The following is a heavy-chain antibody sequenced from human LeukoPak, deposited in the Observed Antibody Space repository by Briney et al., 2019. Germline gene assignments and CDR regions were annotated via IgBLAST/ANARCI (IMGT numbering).Heavy chain of an antibody. CDR1: GYTFTSYD. D-gene: IGHD2-15*01. J-gene: IGHJ4*02. CDR2: MNPNSGNT. V-gene: IGHV1-8*01. CDR3: ARGYCSGGSCYLYYFDY. Sequence: ASVKVSCKASGYTFTSYDIDWVRQATGQGLAWMGWMNPNSGNTGYAQKIQGRATMTRNTSISTAYMELSSLRSEDTAVYYCARGYCSGGSCYLYYFDYWGQGTLVTVSS.